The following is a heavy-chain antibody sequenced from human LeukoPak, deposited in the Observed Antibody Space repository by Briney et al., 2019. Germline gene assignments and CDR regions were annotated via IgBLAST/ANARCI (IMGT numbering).Heavy chain of an antibody. CDR1: GYTFTGYY. V-gene: IGHV1-2*02. D-gene: IGHD3-16*02. CDR2: INPNSGGT. Sequence: ASVKVSCKASGYTFTGYYMHWVRQAPGQGLEWMGWINPNSGGTNYAQKFQGRVTMTRDTSISTAYMELSRLRSEDTAVYYCARDTYVWGSYRPLGYWGQGTLVTVSS. J-gene: IGHJ4*02. CDR3: ARDTYVWGSYRPLGY.